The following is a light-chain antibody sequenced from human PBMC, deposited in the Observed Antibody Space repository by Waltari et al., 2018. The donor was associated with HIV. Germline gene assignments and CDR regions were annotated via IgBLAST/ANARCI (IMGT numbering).Light chain of an antibody. J-gene: IGLJ2*01. Sequence: SYVLTQPPSVSVAPGKTARISCGGKNIESGRVHWYQQKPGQAPVLVIYDDTDRPSGIPERFSASNIGNTATLTNSRVEAGDEADYYCQVWDSTSDHATFGGGTKLTV. CDR2: DDT. V-gene: IGLV3-21*04. CDR3: QVWDSTSDHAT. CDR1: NIESGR.